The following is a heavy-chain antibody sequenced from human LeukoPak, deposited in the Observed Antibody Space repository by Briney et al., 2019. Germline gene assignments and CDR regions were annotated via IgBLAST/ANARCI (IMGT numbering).Heavy chain of an antibody. CDR3: ARGGIQLWLSDY. J-gene: IGHJ4*02. CDR1: GYTFTGHY. D-gene: IGHD5-18*01. CDR2: ISAYNGNT. Sequence: ASVKVSCKASGYTFTGHYMHWVRQAPGQGLEWMGWISAYNGNTNYAQKLQGRVTMTTDTSTSTAYMELRSLRSDDTAVYYCARGGIQLWLSDYWGQGTLVTVSS. V-gene: IGHV1-18*04.